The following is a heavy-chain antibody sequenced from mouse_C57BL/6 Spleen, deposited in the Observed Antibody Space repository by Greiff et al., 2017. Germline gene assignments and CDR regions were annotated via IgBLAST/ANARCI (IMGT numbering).Heavy chain of an antibody. CDR2: IYPGDGDT. CDR3: ARSWGRYFDV. V-gene: IGHV1-82*01. J-gene: IGHJ1*03. Sequence: QVQLQQSGPELVKPGASVKISCKASGYAFSSSWMNWVKQRPGKGLEWIGRIYPGDGDTNYNGKFKGKATLTADKSSSTAYMQLSSLTSEDSAVYFCARSWGRYFDVWGTGTTVTVSS. CDR1: GYAFSSSW. D-gene: IGHD3-3*01.